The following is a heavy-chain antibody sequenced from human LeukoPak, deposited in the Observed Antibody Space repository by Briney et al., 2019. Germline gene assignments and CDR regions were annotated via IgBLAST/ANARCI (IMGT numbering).Heavy chain of an antibody. CDR3: ARSPLLRYFDWLWVPDAFDI. D-gene: IGHD3-9*01. V-gene: IGHV4-59*01. CDR2: IYYSGRT. Sequence: SETLSLTCTVSGGSISNYYWSWIRQPPGKGLGWIGYIYYSGRTRYNPSLKSPVTISVDTSKNQFSLKLSSVTAADTAVYYCARSPLLRYFDWLWVPDAFDIWGQGTMVTVSS. CDR1: GGSISNYY. J-gene: IGHJ3*02.